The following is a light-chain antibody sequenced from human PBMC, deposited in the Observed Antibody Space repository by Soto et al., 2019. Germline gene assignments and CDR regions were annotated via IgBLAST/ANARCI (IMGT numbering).Light chain of an antibody. CDR3: QHYNNWPHT. J-gene: IGKJ1*01. CDR1: QSVSSN. Sequence: EIVMTQSPATLSVSPGERATLSCRASQSVSSNLARYQQKPGQAPRLLIDGASTSATGIPARCSGSRSGTEFTITISSLEAEDVSVYYCQHYNNWPHTFGQGTKVEIK. CDR2: GAS. V-gene: IGKV3-15*01.